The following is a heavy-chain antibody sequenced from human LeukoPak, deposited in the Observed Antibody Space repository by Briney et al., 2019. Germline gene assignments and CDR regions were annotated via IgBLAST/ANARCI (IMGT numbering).Heavy chain of an antibody. D-gene: IGHD3-22*01. CDR3: ALMYYYDSSGYSEFDP. CDR1: GGSISSGGYY. J-gene: IGHJ5*02. Sequence: SETLSLTCTVSGGSISSGGYYWSWIRQHPGKGLEWIGYIYYSGSTYYNPSLKSRVTISVDTSKNQFSLKPSSVTAADTAVYYCALMYYYDSSGYSEFDPWGQGTLVTVSS. CDR2: IYYSGST. V-gene: IGHV4-31*03.